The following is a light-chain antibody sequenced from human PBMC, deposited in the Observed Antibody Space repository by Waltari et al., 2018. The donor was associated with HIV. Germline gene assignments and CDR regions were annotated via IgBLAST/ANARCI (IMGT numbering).Light chain of an antibody. CDR3: SLYTTRNII. CDR1: RGDVPTYNR. J-gene: IGLJ2*01. V-gene: IGLV2-18*01. Sequence: QSALTQPPSVSGFPGQSVTIACTGFRGDVPTYNRVSWYQQPPNTAPKLILYEVYTRPSGVPVRFSGSQSGDMASLTVSGPQTEDEADYYFSLYTTRNIIFGGGTNLVVL. CDR2: EVY.